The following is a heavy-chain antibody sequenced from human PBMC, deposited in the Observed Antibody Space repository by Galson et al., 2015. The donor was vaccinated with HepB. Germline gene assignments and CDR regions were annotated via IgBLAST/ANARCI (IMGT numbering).Heavy chain of an antibody. CDR1: GFTFSNYA. CDR3: ARGPIDSGWYQCVY. CDR2: INSDGSST. J-gene: IGHJ4*02. Sequence: SLRLSCAASGFTFSNYAMSWVRQAPGKGLVWVSRINSDGSSTSYADSVKGRFTISRDNAKNTLYLQMNSLRAEDTAVYYCARGPIDSGWYQCVYWGQGTLVTVSS. V-gene: IGHV3-74*01. D-gene: IGHD6-19*01.